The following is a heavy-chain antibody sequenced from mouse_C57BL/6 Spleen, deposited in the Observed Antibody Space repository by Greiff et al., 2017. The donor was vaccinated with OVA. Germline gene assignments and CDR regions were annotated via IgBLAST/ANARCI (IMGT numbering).Heavy chain of an antibody. CDR2: INPSNGGT. Sequence: QVQLQQPGTDLVKPGASVKLSCKASGYTFTSYWMHWVKQRPGQGLEWIGNINPSNGGTNYNEKFKSKATLTVDKSSSTAYMQLSSLTSEDSAVYYCARGSYGSQGYYAMDYWGQGTSVTVSS. J-gene: IGHJ4*01. D-gene: IGHD1-1*01. CDR1: GYTFTSYW. CDR3: ARGSYGSQGYYAMDY. V-gene: IGHV1-53*01.